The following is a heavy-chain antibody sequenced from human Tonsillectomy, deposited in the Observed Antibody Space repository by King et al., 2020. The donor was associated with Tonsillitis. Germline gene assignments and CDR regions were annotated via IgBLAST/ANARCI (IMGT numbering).Heavy chain of an antibody. CDR1: GFTFSSYA. D-gene: IGHD5/OR15-5a*01. CDR3: ARDVAGSSTEYYFDY. Sequence: VQLVESGGGVVQPGRSLRLSCAASGFTFSSYAMHWVRQAPGKGLEWVAVISYDGSNKYYADSVKGRFTISRDNSKNTLYLQMNSLRAEDPAVYYCARDVAGSSTEYYFDYWGQGTLVTVSS. CDR2: ISYDGSNK. J-gene: IGHJ4*02. V-gene: IGHV3-30-3*01.